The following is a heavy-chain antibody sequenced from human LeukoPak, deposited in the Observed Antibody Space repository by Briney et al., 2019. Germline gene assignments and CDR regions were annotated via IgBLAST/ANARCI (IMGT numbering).Heavy chain of an antibody. CDR2: INHSGSI. D-gene: IGHD2-15*01. Sequence: PSETLSLTCAVYGGSFCGYYWSWIRQPPGKGLEWIGEINHSGSIIYNPSLKSRVTISVDTSKNHLSLRLTSVTAADMAVYYCAREAQYCSGSSCYGGYFQHWGQGTLVTVSS. V-gene: IGHV4-34*01. CDR1: GGSFCGYY. J-gene: IGHJ1*01. CDR3: AREAQYCSGSSCYGGYFQH.